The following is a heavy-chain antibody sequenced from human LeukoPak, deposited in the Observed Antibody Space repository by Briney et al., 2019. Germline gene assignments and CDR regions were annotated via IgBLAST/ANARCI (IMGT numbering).Heavy chain of an antibody. V-gene: IGHV1-46*01. CDR3: ARARPDSSGWYQRPFDY. J-gene: IGHJ4*02. CDR1: GYSFTSYF. D-gene: IGHD6-19*01. CDR2: INPSAGGI. Sequence: ASVKVSCKASGYSFTSYFMHWVRQAPGQGLEWMGIINPSAGGIDYAQKFQGRITMTRDTSTSTVYMELRSLRSEDTAVYYCARARPDSSGWYQRPFDYWGQGTLVTVSS.